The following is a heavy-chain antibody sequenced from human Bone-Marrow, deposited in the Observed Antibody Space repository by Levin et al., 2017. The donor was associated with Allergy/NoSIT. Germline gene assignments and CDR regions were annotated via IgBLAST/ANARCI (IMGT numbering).Heavy chain of an antibody. J-gene: IGHJ5*02. CDR3: AHTKGSCYLGVCWFDP. D-gene: IGHD2-15*01. Sequence: ESGPTLVKPTETLTLTCTFSGFSLNISEVGVGWIRQPPGKALEWLALIYWDDDKRYSPSLKSRLTITKDTSKNKVVLTMTNVDPVDTATYYCAHTKGSCYLGVCWFDPWGQGTLVTVSS. CDR1: GFSLNISEVG. CDR2: IYWDDDK. V-gene: IGHV2-5*02.